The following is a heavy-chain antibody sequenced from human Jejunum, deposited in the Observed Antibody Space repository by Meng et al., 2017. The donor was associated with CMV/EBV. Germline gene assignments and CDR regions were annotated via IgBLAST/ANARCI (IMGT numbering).Heavy chain of an antibody. CDR2: IYYSGST. V-gene: IGHV4-31*02. J-gene: IGHJ2*01. CDR3: ARDVTTTYWYVEL. Sequence: SGGSISSGSYYWSWIRQHPGKGLEWIGYIYYSGSTSYNPSLRSRVTISIDTSKNQFSLKLSSVTAADTAVYYCARDVTTTYWYVELWGRGTLVTVSS. CDR1: GGSISSGSYY. D-gene: IGHD1/OR15-1a*01.